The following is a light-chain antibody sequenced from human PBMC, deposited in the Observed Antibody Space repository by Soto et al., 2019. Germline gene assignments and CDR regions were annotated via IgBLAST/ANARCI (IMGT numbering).Light chain of an antibody. CDR2: EVS. Sequence: QSAPTQPPSASGSPGQSATISCTGTSSDVGGYNYVSWYQQYPGKAPKLMIYEVSKRPSGVPDRFSGSKSDNTASLTVSGLQAEDEADYYCSSYAGSSTWVFGGGTKVTVL. V-gene: IGLV2-8*01. CDR3: SSYAGSSTWV. CDR1: SSDVGGYNY. J-gene: IGLJ2*01.